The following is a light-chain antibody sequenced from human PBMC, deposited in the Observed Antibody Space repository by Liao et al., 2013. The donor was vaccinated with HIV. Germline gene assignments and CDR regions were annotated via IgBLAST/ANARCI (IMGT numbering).Light chain of an antibody. J-gene: IGLJ1*01. V-gene: IGLV3-1*01. CDR1: KLGDKY. CDR3: QVWDSSSDPYV. Sequence: SYELTQPPSVSVSPGQTASITCSGDKLGDKYACWYQQKPGQAPVLVIYYDSDRPLAIPERFSGSNSGNTATLTISRVEAGDEADYYCQVWDSSSDPYVFGTGTKVTVL. CDR2: YDS.